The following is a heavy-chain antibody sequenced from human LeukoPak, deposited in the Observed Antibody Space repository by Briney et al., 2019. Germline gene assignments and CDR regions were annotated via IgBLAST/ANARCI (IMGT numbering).Heavy chain of an antibody. CDR2: IYSGGRT. J-gene: IGHJ4*02. V-gene: IGHV3-53*01. D-gene: IGHD3-22*01. Sequence: GGSLRLSCAASGFTVSSNDMSWVRQAPGKGLEWVSVIYSGGRTFYADSVKGRFTISRDNSKNTLYLQMNSLRAEDTAVYYCARDYYYDSSGSFDYWGQGTLVTVSS. CDR1: GFTVSSND. CDR3: ARDYYYDSSGSFDY.